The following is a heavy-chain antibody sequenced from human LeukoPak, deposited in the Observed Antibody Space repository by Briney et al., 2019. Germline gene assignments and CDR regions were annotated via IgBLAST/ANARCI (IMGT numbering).Heavy chain of an antibody. V-gene: IGHV3-7*01. Sequence: GGSLRLSCAASGFTFSSYWMSWVRQAPGKGLEWVANIKQDGSEEYYVDSGKGRFTISRDNAKNSLYLQMNSLRAEDAAVYYCARSSGYYYGGSGYWGQGTLVTVSS. CDR3: ARSSGYYYGGSGY. D-gene: IGHD3-22*01. CDR1: GFTFSSYW. J-gene: IGHJ4*02. CDR2: IKQDGSEE.